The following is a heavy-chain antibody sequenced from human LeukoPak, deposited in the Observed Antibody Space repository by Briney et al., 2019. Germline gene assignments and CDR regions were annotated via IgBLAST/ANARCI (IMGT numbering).Heavy chain of an antibody. CDR3: AKEPTGRYYFDL. Sequence: GVSLRLSCAASGFTFSNYGMHWVRQAPGKGLEWVAFIRFDGGKTYYADSVKGRFTISRDNSTTTLYVQLNSLGAEDTAVYHCAKEPTGRYYFDLWGQGTLVTVSS. D-gene: IGHD3-10*01. CDR2: IRFDGGKT. V-gene: IGHV3-30*02. J-gene: IGHJ4*02. CDR1: GFTFSNYG.